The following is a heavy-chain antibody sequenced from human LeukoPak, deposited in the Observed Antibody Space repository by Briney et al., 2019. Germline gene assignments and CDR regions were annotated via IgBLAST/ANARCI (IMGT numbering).Heavy chain of an antibody. CDR1: GGSISSGGFY. J-gene: IGHJ4*02. V-gene: IGHV4-30-2*01. Sequence: SETLSLTCTVSGGSISSGGFYWSWIRQPPGKGLEWIGYIHHSGDTYQNPSLKSRVTVSSDRSKNEFYLKVSSVTAADTAVYYCAVTPEIHYWGQGTLVTVSS. CDR3: AVTPEIHY. D-gene: IGHD2-21*02. CDR2: IHHSGDT.